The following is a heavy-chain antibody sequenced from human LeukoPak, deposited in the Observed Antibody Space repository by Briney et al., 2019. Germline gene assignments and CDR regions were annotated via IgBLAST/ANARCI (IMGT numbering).Heavy chain of an antibody. V-gene: IGHV1-18*01. CDR3: ARDLHDFWSGYSLLPYGMDV. CDR2: ISAYNGNT. D-gene: IGHD3-3*01. Sequence: GASVKVSCKASGYTFTSYGISWVRQAPGQGLEWMGWISAYNGNTNYAQKLQGRVTMTTDTSTSTAYMELRSLRSDDTAVYYCARDLHDFWSGYSLLPYGMDVWGQGTTVIVSS. CDR1: GYTFTSYG. J-gene: IGHJ6*02.